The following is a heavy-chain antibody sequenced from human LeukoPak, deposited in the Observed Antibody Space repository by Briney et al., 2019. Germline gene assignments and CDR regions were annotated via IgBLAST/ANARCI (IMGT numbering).Heavy chain of an antibody. V-gene: IGHV3-48*04. D-gene: IGHD6-13*01. CDR2: ISSSSSTI. Sequence: GGSLRLSCAASGFTFSSYSMNWVRQAPGKGLEWVSYISSSSSTIYYADSVKGRFTISRDNAKNSLYLQMNSLRAEDTAVYYCARMAAAGTWYFDLRGRGTLVTVSS. CDR3: ARMAAAGTWYFDL. J-gene: IGHJ2*01. CDR1: GFTFSSYS.